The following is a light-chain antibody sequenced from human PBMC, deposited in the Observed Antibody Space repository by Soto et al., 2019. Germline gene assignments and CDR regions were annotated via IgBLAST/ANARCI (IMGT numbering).Light chain of an antibody. CDR1: SSNIAGYN. V-gene: IGLV1-40*01. CDR2: NNN. Sequence: QSALTQPPSASGTPGQRVTISCSGSSSNIAGYNVHWYQQLPGTAPKLLLYNNNNRPSGVPDRFSGSKSGTSASLAITGLQAEDEADYYCQSYDRSLSGSRVFGTGTKVTVL. CDR3: QSYDRSLSGSRV. J-gene: IGLJ1*01.